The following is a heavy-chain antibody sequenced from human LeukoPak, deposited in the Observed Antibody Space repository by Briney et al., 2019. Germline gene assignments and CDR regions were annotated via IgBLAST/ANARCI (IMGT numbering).Heavy chain of an antibody. Sequence: GRSLRLSCAASGFTFSSYGMYWVRQAPGKGLEWVAVIWYDGSNKYYADSVKGRFTISRDNSKNTLYLQMNSLRAEDTAVYYGAKDRDLVEDFIAARGIFDYWGQGTLDTVSS. CDR1: GFTFSSYG. CDR2: IWYDGSNK. V-gene: IGHV3-33*06. J-gene: IGHJ4*02. CDR3: AKDRDLVEDFIAARGIFDY. D-gene: IGHD6-6*01.